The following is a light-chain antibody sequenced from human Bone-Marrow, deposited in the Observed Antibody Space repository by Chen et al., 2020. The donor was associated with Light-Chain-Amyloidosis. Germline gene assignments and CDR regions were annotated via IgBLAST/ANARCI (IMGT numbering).Light chain of an antibody. V-gene: IGLV2-14*01. J-gene: IGLJ1*01. Sequence: AALTQPASVFGSPGQPSTIYCIGTSRVVCGDNHVSWYQQHPGKAPKLMIYEFTNRPSWVPDRFSGSKSDNTASLTIAGLQTEDETDYFCSSYTITNTHVFGSGTRVTVL. CDR3: SSYTITNTHV. CDR1: SRVVCGDNH. CDR2: EFT.